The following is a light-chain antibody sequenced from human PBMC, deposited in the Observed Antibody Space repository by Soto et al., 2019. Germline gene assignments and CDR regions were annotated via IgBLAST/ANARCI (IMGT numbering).Light chain of an antibody. CDR3: QFYGRSRLMYP. CDR1: QSLTTNY. V-gene: IGKV3-20*01. Sequence: ENVWTQSPGTLSLSPGERVTLSCRASQSLTTNYLAWYQPKPGQAPRLLFYGASNRATGVPDRFSGSGSGTDLTHTITRLEPEDSAVYYCQFYGRSRLMYPFCQGTKLGVK. J-gene: IGKJ2*01. CDR2: GAS.